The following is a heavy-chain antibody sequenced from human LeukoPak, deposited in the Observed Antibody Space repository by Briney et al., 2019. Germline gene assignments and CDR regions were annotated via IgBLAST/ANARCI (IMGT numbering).Heavy chain of an antibody. J-gene: IGHJ4*02. V-gene: IGHV1-2*02. CDR1: GYTFTPYY. CDR3: ATRIAVAGFDY. D-gene: IGHD6-19*01. CDR2: INANSGVT. Sequence: ASVKVSCKASGYTFTPYYMHWVRQTPGQRLEWMGWINANSGVTEYAQKFQGRVTMTRDTSISTAYMELSGLRSDDTALFYCATRIAVAGFDYWGPGTLVTVSS.